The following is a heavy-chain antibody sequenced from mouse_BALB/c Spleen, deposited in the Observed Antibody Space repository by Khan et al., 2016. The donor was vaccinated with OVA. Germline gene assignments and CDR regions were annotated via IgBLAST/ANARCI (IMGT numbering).Heavy chain of an antibody. D-gene: IGHD1-1*01. CDR1: GYTFTDYI. CDR2: IFPGNGTP. CDR3: ARGGYSVLAY. V-gene: IGHV1-81*01. Sequence: QVQLQQSVPELVNPGASLKVSCKASGYTFTDYIIGWVKQSTRQGLEWIGDIFPGNGTPYYNEKFKDKATLTADKSSNTAYMELSSLTSEDSAVYFCARGGYSVLAYWGQGTLVTVSA. J-gene: IGHJ3*01.